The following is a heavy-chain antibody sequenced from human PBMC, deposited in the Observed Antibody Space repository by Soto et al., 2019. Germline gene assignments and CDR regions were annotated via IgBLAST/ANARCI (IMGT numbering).Heavy chain of an antibody. D-gene: IGHD2-2*01. CDR1: GFTVTSYH. J-gene: IGHJ6*02. V-gene: IGHV3-48*03. CDR3: ARDLTGYAMDV. Sequence: EGSLRLSCAASGFTVTSYHMDWVRQAPGKGLEWVAYIDVSSTVIYYADSVRGRFTVSRDNAGNSLFLQLNSLRAEDTAVYYCARDLTGYAMDVWGQGTTVTVSS. CDR2: IDVSSTVI.